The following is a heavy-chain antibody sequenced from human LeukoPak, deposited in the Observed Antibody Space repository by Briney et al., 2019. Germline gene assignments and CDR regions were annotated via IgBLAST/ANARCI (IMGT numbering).Heavy chain of an antibody. V-gene: IGHV3-23*01. CDR1: RFTFSGYA. J-gene: IGHJ6*03. CDR3: AGCSTVTTYYYSYYMDI. Sequence: GGSLRLSCAASRFTFSGYAMYWVRQAPGKGLEWVSCIDASGVNTYYADSVKGRFTISRDNAKNSLYLQMNSLRAEDTAVYYCAGCSTVTTYYYSYYMDIWGKGTTVTVSS. CDR2: IDASGVNT. D-gene: IGHD4-17*01.